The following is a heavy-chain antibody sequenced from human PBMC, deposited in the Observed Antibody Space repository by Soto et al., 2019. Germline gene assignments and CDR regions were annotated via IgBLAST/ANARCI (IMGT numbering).Heavy chain of an antibody. D-gene: IGHD3-3*01. CDR3: ARGTYYDFWSGYYKSYYYGMDV. Sequence: SETLSLTCTVSGGSISSSSYYWGWIRQPPGKGLEWIGSIYYSGSTYYNPSLKSRVTISVDTSKNQFSLKLSSVTAADTAVYYCARGTYYDFWSGYYKSYYYGMDVWGQGTTVTSP. V-gene: IGHV4-39*01. J-gene: IGHJ6*02. CDR2: IYYSGST. CDR1: GGSISSSSYY.